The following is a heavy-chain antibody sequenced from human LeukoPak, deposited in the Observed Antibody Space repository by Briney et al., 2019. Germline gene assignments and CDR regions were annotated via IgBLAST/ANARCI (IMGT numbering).Heavy chain of an antibody. CDR1: GGSISSYY. J-gene: IGHJ5*02. D-gene: IGHD6-19*01. CDR2: IYYSGST. CDR3: ARDQSSGWDRGWFDP. V-gene: IGHV4-59*01. Sequence: PSEALSLTCTVSGGSISSYYWSWIRQPPGKGLEWIGYIYYSGSTNYNPSLKSRLTISVDTSKNQFSLKLTSVTAADTAVYYCARDQSSGWDRGWFDPWGQGTLVTVSS.